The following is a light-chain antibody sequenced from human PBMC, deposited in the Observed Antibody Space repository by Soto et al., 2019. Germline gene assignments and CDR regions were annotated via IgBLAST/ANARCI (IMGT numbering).Light chain of an antibody. CDR3: QQYNSYPFT. Sequence: DIPMTQSPSTLSASVGDRVTITCRASQSISSWLAWYQQKPGKAPKLLIYDASSLESGVPSRFSGSGSWTEFTLTISSLQPDDVATYYCQQYNSYPFTFGPGTKVDIK. J-gene: IGKJ3*01. CDR1: QSISSW. CDR2: DAS. V-gene: IGKV1-5*01.